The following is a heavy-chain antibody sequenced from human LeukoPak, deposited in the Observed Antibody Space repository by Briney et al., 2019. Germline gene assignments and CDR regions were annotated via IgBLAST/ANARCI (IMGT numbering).Heavy chain of an antibody. CDR1: GYTFTSYG. CDR2: ISAYNGNT. Sequence: ASVKVSCKASGYTFTSYGISWVRQAPGQGLEWMGWISAYNGNTNYAQKLQGRVTMTTDTSTSTAYMELRSLRSDDTAVYDCARDGYYYYGSGSYYFAYFDYWGQGTLVTVSS. V-gene: IGHV1-18*01. J-gene: IGHJ4*02. D-gene: IGHD3-10*01. CDR3: ARDGYYYYGSGSYYFAYFDY.